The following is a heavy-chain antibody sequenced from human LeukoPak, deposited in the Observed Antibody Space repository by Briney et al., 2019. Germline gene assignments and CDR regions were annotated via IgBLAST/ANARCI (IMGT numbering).Heavy chain of an antibody. D-gene: IGHD4-11*01. CDR1: GGSINSGSSY. CDR2: IYYTGTT. J-gene: IGHJ5*02. CDR3: ARHPADYNSYRWFHP. V-gene: IGHV4-39*01. Sequence: SETLSLTCTVSGGSINSGSSYWGWIRQPPGKGLEWIGTIYYTGTTYYNPSLKSRVTISVDTSKNQFSLKLSSVTAADTAVYYCARHPADYNSYRWFHPWGQGTLVTVSS.